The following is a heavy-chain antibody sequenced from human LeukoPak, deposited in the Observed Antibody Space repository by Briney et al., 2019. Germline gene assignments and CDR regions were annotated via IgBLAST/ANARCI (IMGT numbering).Heavy chain of an antibody. Sequence: PSETMSLTCTVSGGSISSSSYSWGWIRQPPGKGLEWIGSIYYSGSTYYTPSLKSRVTISVDTSKNQFSLKLSSVTAADTAVYYCARFEGFGELLTDYWGQGTLVTVSS. J-gene: IGHJ4*02. D-gene: IGHD3-10*01. CDR2: IYYSGST. CDR1: GGSISSSSYS. CDR3: ARFEGFGELLTDY. V-gene: IGHV4-39*01.